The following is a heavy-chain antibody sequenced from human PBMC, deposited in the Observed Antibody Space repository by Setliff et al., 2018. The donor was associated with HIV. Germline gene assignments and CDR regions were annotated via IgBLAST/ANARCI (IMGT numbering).Heavy chain of an antibody. CDR1: GYSISSGYY. V-gene: IGHV4-38-2*01. J-gene: IGHJ3*02. D-gene: IGHD1-26*01. Sequence: LSLTCAVSGYSISSGYYWGWIRQPPGKGLEWIGSIYHSGGTSYNPSLKSRVTISLDTSKNQFSLRLSSVTAADTAVYYCARQYADPESGILDAFDIWGQGTMVTVSS. CDR3: ARQYADPESGILDAFDI. CDR2: IYHSGGT.